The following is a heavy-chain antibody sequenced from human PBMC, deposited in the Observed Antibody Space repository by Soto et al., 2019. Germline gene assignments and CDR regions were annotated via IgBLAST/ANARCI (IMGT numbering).Heavy chain of an antibody. Sequence: GESLKISCKGSGYSFTSYWIGWVRQMPGKGLEWMGIIYPGDSDTRYSPSFQGQVTISADKSISTAYLQWSSLKAPDTAMYYCARPSTIPIGDSSSLVNHYYYGMDVWGQGTTVTVSS. D-gene: IGHD6-13*01. CDR1: GYSFTSYW. V-gene: IGHV5-51*01. CDR3: ARPSTIPIGDSSSLVNHYYYGMDV. J-gene: IGHJ6*02. CDR2: IYPGDSDT.